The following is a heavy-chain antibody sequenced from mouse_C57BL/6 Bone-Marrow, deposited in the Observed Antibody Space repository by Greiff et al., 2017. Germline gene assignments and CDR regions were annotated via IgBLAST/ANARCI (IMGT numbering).Heavy chain of an antibody. CDR1: GYTFTSYW. D-gene: IGHD2-3*01. Sequence: QVQLKQPGAELVKPGASVKVSCKASGYTFTSYWMHWVKQRPGQGLEWIGRIHPSDSDTNYNQKFKGKATLTVDKSSSTAYMQLSSLTSEDSAVCCCANRWRRWYFDVWGTGTTVTVSS. J-gene: IGHJ1*03. CDR2: IHPSDSDT. V-gene: IGHV1-74*01. CDR3: ANRWRRWYFDV.